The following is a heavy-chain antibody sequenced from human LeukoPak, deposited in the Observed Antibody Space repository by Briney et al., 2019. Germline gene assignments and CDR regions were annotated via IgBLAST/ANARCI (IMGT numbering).Heavy chain of an antibody. CDR3: AKGGCRGTCNPLAY. Sequence: GGSLRLSCAASGFTFSGSGMSWVRQAPGKGLEWISSSGDSDGSTYYAASLKGRFTISRDNSKTTLYLQMNNLRAEDTAVYYCAKGGCRGTCNPLAYWGQGALVTVSP. D-gene: IGHD2-15*01. J-gene: IGHJ4*02. CDR2: SGDSDGST. CDR1: GFTFSGSG. V-gene: IGHV3-23*01.